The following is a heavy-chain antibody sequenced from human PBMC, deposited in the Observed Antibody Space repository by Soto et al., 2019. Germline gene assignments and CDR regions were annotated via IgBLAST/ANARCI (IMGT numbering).Heavy chain of an antibody. CDR1: GGTFSSYA. CDR3: ARGATYYYDSSGYYGGDYYYGMDV. J-gene: IGHJ6*02. V-gene: IGHV1-69*13. CDR2: IIPIFGTA. D-gene: IGHD3-22*01. Sequence: SVKVSCKASGGTFSSYAISWVRQAPGQGLEWMGGIIPIFGTANYAQKFQGRVTITADESTSTAYMELSSLRSEDTAVYYCARGATYYYDSSGYYGGDYYYGMDVWGQGTTVTVSS.